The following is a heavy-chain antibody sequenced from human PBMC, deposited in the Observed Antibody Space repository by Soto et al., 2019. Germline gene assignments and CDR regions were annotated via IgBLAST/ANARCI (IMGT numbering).Heavy chain of an antibody. CDR2: ISSSTSHT. CDR3: ARGRGAAADYFDF. J-gene: IGHJ4*02. Sequence: QVQLVESGGGLVKPGGSLRLSCAVSGFTFSDYYMTWIRQAPGKGLEWVSYISSSTSHTTYADSVKGRFTISRDTAKNSLFLQMNSLRAEDPAVYYCARGRGAAADYFDFWGQGTLVTVSS. CDR1: GFTFSDYY. D-gene: IGHD6-13*01. V-gene: IGHV3-11*05.